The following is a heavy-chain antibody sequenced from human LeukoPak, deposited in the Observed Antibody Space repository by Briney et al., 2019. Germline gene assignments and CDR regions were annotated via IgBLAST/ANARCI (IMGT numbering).Heavy chain of an antibody. D-gene: IGHD2-21*02. CDR2: INHSGST. CDR3: ARGPSVTGFNP. Sequence: PSETLSLTCAVYGGSFSGYYWSWIRQPPGKGLEWIGEINHSGSTNYNPSLKSRVTISVDTSKNQFSLKLSSVTAADTAVYYCARGPSVTGFNPWGQGTLVTVSS. J-gene: IGHJ5*02. V-gene: IGHV4-34*01. CDR1: GGSFSGYY.